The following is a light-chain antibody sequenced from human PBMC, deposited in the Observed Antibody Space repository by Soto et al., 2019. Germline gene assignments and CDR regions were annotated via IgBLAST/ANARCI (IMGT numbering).Light chain of an antibody. J-gene: IGKJ2*01. CDR3: QQYYSYPPT. CDR1: QGISSY. Sequence: DIQLSQSPSSLSASVGDRVTNTCRVSQGISSYLNWYRQKPGKAPKLLIYSASNLQSGVPSRFSGSGSGTDFTLTISCLQSEDFATYYCQQYYSYPPTFRHGT. CDR2: SAS. V-gene: IGKV1-27*01.